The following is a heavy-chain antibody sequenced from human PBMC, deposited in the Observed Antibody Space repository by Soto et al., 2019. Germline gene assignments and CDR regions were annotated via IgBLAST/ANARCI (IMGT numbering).Heavy chain of an antibody. V-gene: IGHV3-23*01. D-gene: IGHD3-22*01. J-gene: IGHJ4*02. CDR1: TFTFSTYA. CDR2: ISARGDNT. CDR3: ATGDTSAYYFMFY. Sequence: GGSLRLSCAAPTFTFSTYALSWVRQAPGRGLEWVSSISARGDNTHYADSVKGRFTISRDNSKDTLYLQMNSLGAEDTAVYYCATGDTSAYYFMFYWGQGALVTVSS.